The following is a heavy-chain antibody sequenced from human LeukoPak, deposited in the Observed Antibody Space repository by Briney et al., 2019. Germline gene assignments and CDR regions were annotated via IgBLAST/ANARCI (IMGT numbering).Heavy chain of an antibody. Sequence: SETLSLTCTVSGGSISSYYWSWIRQPPGKGLEWIGYIYYSGSTNYNPSLKSRVTISVDTSKNQFSLKLSSVTAADTAVYYCARERGYCSGGSCYPLPDYWGQGTLVTVSS. D-gene: IGHD2-15*01. J-gene: IGHJ4*02. V-gene: IGHV4-59*08. CDR2: IYYSGST. CDR1: GGSISSYY. CDR3: ARERGYCSGGSCYPLPDY.